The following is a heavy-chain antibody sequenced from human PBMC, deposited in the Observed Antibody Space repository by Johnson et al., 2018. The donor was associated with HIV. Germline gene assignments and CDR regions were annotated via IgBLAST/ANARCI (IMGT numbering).Heavy chain of an antibody. Sequence: VQLVESGGGVVQPGGSLRLSCAASGFTFSSYGMHWVRQAPGKGLEWVAFIRYDGSNKYYADSVKGRFTISRDNSKNTLYLQMNSLRAEDTAVYYCAKSGLFVLVVYAPDVFDFWGQGTMVTVSS. J-gene: IGHJ3*01. D-gene: IGHD2-8*02. CDR1: GFTFSSYG. CDR2: IRYDGSNK. V-gene: IGHV3-30*02. CDR3: AKSGLFVLVVYAPDVFDF.